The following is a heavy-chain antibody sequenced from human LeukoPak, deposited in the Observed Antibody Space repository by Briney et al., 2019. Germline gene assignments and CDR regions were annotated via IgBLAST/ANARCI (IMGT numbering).Heavy chain of an antibody. D-gene: IGHD3-10*01. CDR2: ISWNSDTI. J-gene: IGHJ4*02. CDR3: AKVGGLGSFYRSPYFAY. Sequence: GRSLRLSCAAAGFTFGDYAMHWVRQAPGKGLEWVSGISWNSDTIRYADSVKGRFTISGDTAKNSLYLQMNSLRPDDTALYYCAKVGGLGSFYRSPYFAYWGQGTLVTVSS. V-gene: IGHV3-9*01. CDR1: GFTFGDYA.